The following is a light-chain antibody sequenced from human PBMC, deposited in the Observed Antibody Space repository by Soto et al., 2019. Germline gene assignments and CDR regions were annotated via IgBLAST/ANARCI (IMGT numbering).Light chain of an antibody. J-gene: IGKJ1*01. CDR1: QFLSSNY. CDR2: AAS. V-gene: IGKV3-20*01. Sequence: IGVTQSPATLSLSPGERATLSCRASQFLSSNYLSWYQQKPGQAPRLLIYAASNRATGVPDRFSGSGSGTDFTLTISRLGPEDFAVYYCQQYTDWPLTFGQGTKVE. CDR3: QQYTDWPLT.